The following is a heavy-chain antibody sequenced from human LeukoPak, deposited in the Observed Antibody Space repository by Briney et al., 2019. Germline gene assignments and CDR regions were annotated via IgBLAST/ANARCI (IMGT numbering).Heavy chain of an antibody. Sequence: GESLKISCKGSGYSFTSYWIGWVRQMPGKGLEWMGIIYPVDSDTRYSPSFQGQVTMSADKSISTAYLQWSSLEASDTAMYYCARSKYSDYGGAFDIWGQGTMVTVSS. CDR2: IYPVDSDT. D-gene: IGHD5-12*01. CDR1: GYSFTSYW. V-gene: IGHV5-51*01. J-gene: IGHJ3*02. CDR3: ARSKYSDYGGAFDI.